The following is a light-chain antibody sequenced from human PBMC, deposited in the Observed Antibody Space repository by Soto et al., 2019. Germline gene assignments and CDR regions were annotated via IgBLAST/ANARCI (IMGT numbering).Light chain of an antibody. Sequence: EIVMTQSPATLSVSPGERATLSCRAGQNIHTNLAWYQQKPGQAPRLLFYGASTGATGLPARFSGSGSGTEFTLTISSLQPGDFATYYCQHYNTYPWTFGQGTKVDIK. J-gene: IGKJ1*01. CDR3: QHYNTYPWT. CDR2: GAS. CDR1: QNIHTN. V-gene: IGKV3-15*01.